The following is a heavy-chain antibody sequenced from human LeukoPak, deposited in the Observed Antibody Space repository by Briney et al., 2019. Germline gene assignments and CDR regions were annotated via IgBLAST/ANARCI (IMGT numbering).Heavy chain of an antibody. CDR1: GGSFSGYY. Sequence: PSETLSLTCAVYGGSFSGYYWSWIRQPPGKRLEWIGEINHSGSTNYNPSLKSRVTISVDTSKNQFSLKLSSVTAADTAVYYCARSIGYGSGSYGGDYWGQGTLVTVSS. CDR2: INHSGST. V-gene: IGHV4-34*01. D-gene: IGHD3-10*01. CDR3: ARSIGYGSGSYGGDY. J-gene: IGHJ4*02.